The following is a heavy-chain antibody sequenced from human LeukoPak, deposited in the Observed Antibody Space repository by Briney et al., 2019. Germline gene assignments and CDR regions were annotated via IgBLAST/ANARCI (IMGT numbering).Heavy chain of an antibody. CDR3: ARYYDGSAYYDAFDM. Sequence: VQPGGSLRLSCAATGFSFADYWMSWVRQAPGKGLEWVANIKQDGSEKYYVDSVKGRFTISRDNAKNSLYLQMNSLRAEDTAVYYCARYYDGSAYYDAFDMWGQGTMVTVSS. CDR1: GFSFADYW. CDR2: IKQDGSEK. D-gene: IGHD3-22*01. V-gene: IGHV3-7*02. J-gene: IGHJ3*02.